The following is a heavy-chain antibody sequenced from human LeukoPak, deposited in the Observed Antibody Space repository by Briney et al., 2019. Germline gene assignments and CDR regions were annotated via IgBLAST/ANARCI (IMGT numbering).Heavy chain of an antibody. D-gene: IGHD3-10*01. CDR1: GFTFSYYG. J-gene: IGHJ4*02. Sequence: GGSLRLSCAASGFTFSYYGMHWVRQAPGKGLEWVAVIWYDGSNKYYADSVKGRFTISRDNSKNTLYLQMNRLRAEYTAVYYSAIRFGALGSDFDYWGQGTLVTVSS. CDR2: IWYDGSNK. CDR3: AIRFGALGSDFDY. V-gene: IGHV3-33*01.